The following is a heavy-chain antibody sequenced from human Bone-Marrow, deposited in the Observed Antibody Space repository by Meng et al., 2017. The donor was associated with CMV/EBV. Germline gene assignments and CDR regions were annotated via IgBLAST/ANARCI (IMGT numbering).Heavy chain of an antibody. D-gene: IGHD1-26*01. J-gene: IGHJ3*02. CDR1: GYTFTSYG. CDR2: INVYNGKR. CDR3: AREWELDAFDI. V-gene: IGHV1-18*01. Sequence: ASVKVSCKASGYTFTSYGISWVRQAPGQGLEWMGWINVYNGKRDYAQKFNVRVTMTTDTSTSTVYMELSSLRSEDTAVYYCAREWELDAFDIWGQGTMVTVSS.